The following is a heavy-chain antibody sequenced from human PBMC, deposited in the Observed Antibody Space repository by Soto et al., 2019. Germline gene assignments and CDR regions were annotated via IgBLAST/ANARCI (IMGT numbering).Heavy chain of an antibody. CDR2: ISAYNGNT. Sequence: QVQLVQSGAEVKKPGASVKVSCKASGYTFTSYGISWVRQAPGQGLEWMGWISAYNGNTNYAQKLQGRVTMTTDTTTSTAYMELRSLRSDDTAVYYCARVGFWYNWNVTPLRWFDPWGQGTLVTVSS. D-gene: IGHD1-1*01. CDR3: ARVGFWYNWNVTPLRWFDP. V-gene: IGHV1-18*01. CDR1: GYTFTSYG. J-gene: IGHJ5*02.